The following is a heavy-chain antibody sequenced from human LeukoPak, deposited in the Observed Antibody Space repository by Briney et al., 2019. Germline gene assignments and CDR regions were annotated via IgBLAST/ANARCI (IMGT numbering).Heavy chain of an antibody. CDR1: GFTFTSSA. CDR2: IVVGSGNT. CDR3: ATDDVTTGTKTALGY. D-gene: IGHD1-1*01. Sequence: GTSVKVSCKASGFTFTSSAVQWVRQARGQGLEWIGWIVVGSGNTNYAQKFQERVTINGDMSTSTAYMELSSLRSEDTAVYYCATDDVTTGTKTALGYWGQGTLVTVSS. J-gene: IGHJ4*02. V-gene: IGHV1-58*01.